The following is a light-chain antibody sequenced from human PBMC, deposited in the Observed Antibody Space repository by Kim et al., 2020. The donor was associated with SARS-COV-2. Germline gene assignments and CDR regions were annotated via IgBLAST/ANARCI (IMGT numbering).Light chain of an antibody. V-gene: IGLV3-19*01. CDR3: QSRDSGGRVI. Sequence: SSELTQDPVVSVALGPTVRITCQGDSLRSYYATWYQQKPRPAPVLVIYGRNNRPSGIPDRFSGSASGNTASLTISGTQAEDEADFYCQSRDSGGRVIFGGGTKLTVL. CDR1: SLRSYY. CDR2: GRN. J-gene: IGLJ2*01.